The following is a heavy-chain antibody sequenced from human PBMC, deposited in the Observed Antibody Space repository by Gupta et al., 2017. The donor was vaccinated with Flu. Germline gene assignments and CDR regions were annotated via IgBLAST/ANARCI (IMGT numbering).Heavy chain of an antibody. CDR1: Y. D-gene: IGHD5-12*01. J-gene: IGHJ4*02. CDR3: ARYASVTAFGGHGPFDC. V-gene: IGHV1-2*02. Sequence: YIHWVRKAPGQGLEWVGCINPGSGDTYYGQRCQGRVTLTSVTSISTAPMELNSLSSDDTAVYYWARYASVTAFGGHGPFDCWGQGTLVTVSS. CDR2: INPGSGDT.